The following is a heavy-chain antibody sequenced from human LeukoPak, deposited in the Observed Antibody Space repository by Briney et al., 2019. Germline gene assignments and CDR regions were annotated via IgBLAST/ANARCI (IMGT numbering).Heavy chain of an antibody. CDR1: GGSISSYY. V-gene: IGHV4-59*01. CDR2: IYYSGST. D-gene: IGHD3-3*01. J-gene: IGHJ5*02. CDR3: AREKRGFLEWLTYNWFDP. Sequence: PSETLSLTCTVSGGSISSYYWSWIRQPPGKGLEWIGYIYYSGSTNYNPSLKSPVTISVDTSKDQFSLKLSSVTAADTAVYYCAREKRGFLEWLTYNWFDPWGQGTLVTVSS.